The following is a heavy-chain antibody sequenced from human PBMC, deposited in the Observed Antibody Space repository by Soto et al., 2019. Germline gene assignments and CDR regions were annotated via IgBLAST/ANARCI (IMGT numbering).Heavy chain of an antibody. Sequence: QVQLVQSGAEVKKPGASVKVSCKASGYTFTSYDINWVRQATGQGLEWMGWMNPNSGNTGYAQKFQGRVTMTRNTSISTAYMELSSLRSEDTAVYYCARIEQHVFPTYYYYVDGWGKGTTVTVSS. J-gene: IGHJ6*03. CDR1: GYTFTSYD. CDR3: ARIEQHVFPTYYYYVDG. CDR2: MNPNSGNT. D-gene: IGHD6-6*01. V-gene: IGHV1-8*01.